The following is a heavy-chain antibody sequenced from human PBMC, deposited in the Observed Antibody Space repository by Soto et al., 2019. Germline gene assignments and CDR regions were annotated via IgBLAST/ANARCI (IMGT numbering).Heavy chain of an antibody. Sequence: SETLSLTCTVSGDSISNNYWSWIRQSPGRGLERIGYSYYHGITNYNPSIKSRITITTDTSKNQFSLRLTSVTAADTALYYCARAISNWFDPWGQGTLVTVS. V-gene: IGHV4-59*01. J-gene: IGHJ5*02. CDR1: GDSISNNY. CDR2: SYYHGIT. CDR3: ARAISNWFDP.